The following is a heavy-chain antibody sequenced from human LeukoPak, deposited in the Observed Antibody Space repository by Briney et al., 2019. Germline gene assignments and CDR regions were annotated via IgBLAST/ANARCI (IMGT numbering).Heavy chain of an antibody. CDR2: ISSSGSTI. CDR1: GFTFSSYE. J-gene: IGHJ6*02. V-gene: IGHV3-48*03. D-gene: IGHD3-10*01. CDR3: ARGSYYYGSGGHGMDV. Sequence: GGSLRLSCAAYGFTFSSYEMNWHRQAPGKGLEWVSYISSSGSTIYYADSVKGRFTISRDNAKNSLYLQMNSLRAEDTAVYYCARGSYYYGSGGHGMDVWGQGTTVTVSS.